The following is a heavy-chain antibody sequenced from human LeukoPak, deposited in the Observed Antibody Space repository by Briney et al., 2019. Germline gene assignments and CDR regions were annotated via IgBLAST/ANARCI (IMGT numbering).Heavy chain of an antibody. J-gene: IGHJ4*02. V-gene: IGHV3-21*01. CDR1: GFTFSSYS. Sequence: GGSLRLSCAASGFTFSSYSMNWVRQAPGKGLEWVSSISSSSSYIYYADSVKGRFTISRDNAKNSLYLQMNSLRAEDTAVYYCARALRFLEWLSSVDYWGQETLVTVSS. CDR2: ISSSSSYI. D-gene: IGHD3-3*01. CDR3: ARALRFLEWLSSVDY.